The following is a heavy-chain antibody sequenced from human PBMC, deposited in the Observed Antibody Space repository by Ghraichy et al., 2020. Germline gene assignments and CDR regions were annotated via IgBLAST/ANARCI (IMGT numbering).Heavy chain of an antibody. CDR3: ARQNNDAFDI. J-gene: IGHJ3*02. CDR1: GGSISSSSYY. CDR2: IYYSGST. V-gene: IGHV4-39*01. D-gene: IGHD1/OR15-1a*01. Sequence: SETLSLTCTVSGGSISSSSYYWGWIRQPTGKGLEWIGNIYYSGSTYYNPSLKSRVTISVDTSKNQFSLRLSSVTAADTAVYYCARQNNDAFDIWGQGTMVTVSS.